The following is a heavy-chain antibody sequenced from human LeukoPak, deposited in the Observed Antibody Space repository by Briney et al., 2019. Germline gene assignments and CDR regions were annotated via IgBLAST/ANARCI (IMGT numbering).Heavy chain of an antibody. J-gene: IGHJ6*03. V-gene: IGHV3-7*01. D-gene: IGHD6-19*01. CDR3: AKGSKAVLFTRDHYMDV. Sequence: GGSLRLSCAASEFTLITYSMSWVRQAPGKGLEWVANIKQDGSEKYYVDSVKGRFTISRDNAKNSLYLQMNSLRAEDTAVYFCAKGSKAVLFTRDHYMDVWGKGTTVTISS. CDR1: EFTLITYS. CDR2: IKQDGSEK.